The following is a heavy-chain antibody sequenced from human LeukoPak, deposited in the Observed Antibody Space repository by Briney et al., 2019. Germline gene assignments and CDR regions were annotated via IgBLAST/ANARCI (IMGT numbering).Heavy chain of an antibody. CDR1: GGPFSTYC. CDR2: INHSAST. CDR3: ARVTPRSSGWYRPFDY. D-gene: IGHD6-19*01. J-gene: IGHJ4*02. Sequence: SETLSLTCAVYGGPFSTYCWSWIRQPPGKGLEWIGEINHSASTNYNPSLKSRVTISVDTSKNQFSLKLSSVTAADTAVYYCARVTPRSSGWYRPFDYWGQGTLVTVSS. V-gene: IGHV4-34*01.